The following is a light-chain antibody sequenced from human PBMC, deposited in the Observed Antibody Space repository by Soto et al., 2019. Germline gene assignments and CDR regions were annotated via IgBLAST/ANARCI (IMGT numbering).Light chain of an antibody. J-gene: IGKJ2*01. Sequence: DIVMTQSPDSLAVSLGARATFNCRSSQSVLYSSNNTNLLAWYQQKPGQPPKLLIYWASTRESGVPDRFSGSGSGTDFTLTISSRQAEDVAVYYCQQYYTTPYTFGQGTKLVL. CDR3: QQYYTTPYT. V-gene: IGKV4-1*01. CDR2: WAS. CDR1: QSVLYSSNNTNL.